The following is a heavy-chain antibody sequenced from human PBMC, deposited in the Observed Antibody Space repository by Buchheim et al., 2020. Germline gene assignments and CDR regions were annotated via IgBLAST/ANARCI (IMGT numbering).Heavy chain of an antibody. D-gene: IGHD3-3*01. V-gene: IGHV3-11*05. CDR1: EFTFSDFY. CDR2: ISSHSQFT. CDR3: ARGKGRDFDKWSAYYPPDY. Sequence: QVQLVEAGGGLVKPGGSLRLSCAASEFTFSDFYMTWFRQAPGKGLEWVSYISSHSQFTNYADSVKGRLTIPRDNAKRSLYLQMNSLTAEDTALYYCARGKGRDFDKWSAYYPPDYWGQGT. J-gene: IGHJ4*02.